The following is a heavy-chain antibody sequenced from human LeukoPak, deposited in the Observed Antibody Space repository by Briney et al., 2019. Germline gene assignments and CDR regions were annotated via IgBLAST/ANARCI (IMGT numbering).Heavy chain of an antibody. CDR1: GFTFSSYW. V-gene: IGHV3-7*05. Sequence: GGTLRLSCAASGFTFSSYWMSWVRQAPGKGLEWVANIKQDGSEKYYVDSVKGRFTISRDNAKKSLYLQMNSLRAEDTAVFYCARDRDNITCPHDHWGQGTLVTVSS. D-gene: IGHD2/OR15-2a*01. CDR3: ARDRDNITCPHDH. J-gene: IGHJ4*02. CDR2: IKQDGSEK.